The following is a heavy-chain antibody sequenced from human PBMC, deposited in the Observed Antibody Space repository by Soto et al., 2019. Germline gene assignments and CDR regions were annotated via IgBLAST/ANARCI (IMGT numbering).Heavy chain of an antibody. J-gene: IGHJ4*02. CDR3: AGTVTKGSYFDY. CDR1: GFTFSSYG. CDR2: ISYDGSNK. Sequence: GGSLRLSCAASGFTFSSYGMHWVRQAPGKGLEWVAVISYDGSNKYYADSVKGRFTISRDNSKNTLYLQMNSLRAEDTAVYYCAGTVTKGSYFDYWGQGTLVTVSS. V-gene: IGHV3-30*03. D-gene: IGHD4-4*01.